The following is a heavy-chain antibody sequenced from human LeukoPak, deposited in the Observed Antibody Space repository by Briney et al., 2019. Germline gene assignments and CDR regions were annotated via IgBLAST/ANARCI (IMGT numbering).Heavy chain of an antibody. CDR2: INPNSGGT. CDR1: GYTFAGYY. D-gene: IGHD6-13*01. J-gene: IGHJ4*02. Sequence: ASVKVSCKASGYTFAGYYXXWVRQAPGQGLEWMGWINPNSGGTNYAQKFQGRVTMTRDTSISTAYMELSRLRSDDTAVYYCATGYSPLYYFDYWGQGTLVTVSS. CDR3: ATGYSPLYYFDY. V-gene: IGHV1-2*02.